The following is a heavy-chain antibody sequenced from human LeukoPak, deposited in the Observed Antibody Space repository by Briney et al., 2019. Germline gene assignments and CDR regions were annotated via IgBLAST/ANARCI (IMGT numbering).Heavy chain of an antibody. D-gene: IGHD1-26*01. CDR2: ISSSGSTI. V-gene: IGHV3-11*01. CDR3: AKRPAGARSTPYYFDY. Sequence: PGGSLRLSCAASGFTFSDYYMSWIRQAPGKGLEWVSYISSSGSTIYYADSVKGRFTISRDNAKNSLYLQMNSLRAEDTAVYYCAKRPAGARSTPYYFDYWGQGTLVTVSS. J-gene: IGHJ4*02. CDR1: GFTFSDYY.